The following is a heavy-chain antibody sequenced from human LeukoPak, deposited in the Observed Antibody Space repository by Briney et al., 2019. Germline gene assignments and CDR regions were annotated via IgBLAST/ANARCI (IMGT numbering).Heavy chain of an antibody. D-gene: IGHD2-2*01. CDR3: ARVEVDCSSTSCEAFDI. V-gene: IGHV1-2*02. CDR2: INPNSGGT. Sequence: GASVKVSCKASGYTFTGYYMHWVRQAPGQGLEWMGWINPNSGGTNYAQKFQGRVTMTRDTSISTAYMELSRLRSDDTAVYYCARVEVDCSSTSCEAFDIWGQGTMVTVSS. J-gene: IGHJ3*02. CDR1: GYTFTGYY.